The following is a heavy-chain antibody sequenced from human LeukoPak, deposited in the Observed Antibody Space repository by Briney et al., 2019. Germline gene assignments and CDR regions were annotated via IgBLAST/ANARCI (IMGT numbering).Heavy chain of an antibody. V-gene: IGHV4-34*01. CDR3: ARGSIAARPVDFDY. Sequence: SETLSLTCAVYGGSFSGYYWSWIRQPPGKGLGWIGEINHSGSTNYNPSLKSRVTISVDTSKNQFSLKLSSVTAADTAVYYCARGSIAARPVDFDYWGQGTLVTVSS. J-gene: IGHJ4*02. D-gene: IGHD6-6*01. CDR1: GGSFSGYY. CDR2: INHSGST.